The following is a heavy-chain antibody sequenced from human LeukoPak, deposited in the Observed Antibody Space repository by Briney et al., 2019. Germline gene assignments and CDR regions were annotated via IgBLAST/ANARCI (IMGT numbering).Heavy chain of an antibody. CDR1: GFPLSSYA. D-gene: IGHD3-16*01. CDR3: AKDTPLCYFDY. Sequence: GGSLRLSCAVSGFPLSSYAMSWVRQAPGKGLEWVSAISGSGGSTYYADSVKGRFTISRDNSKNTLYLQMNSLRADDTAVYYCAKDTPLCYFDYWGQGTLVTVSS. CDR2: ISGSGGST. V-gene: IGHV3-23*01. J-gene: IGHJ4*02.